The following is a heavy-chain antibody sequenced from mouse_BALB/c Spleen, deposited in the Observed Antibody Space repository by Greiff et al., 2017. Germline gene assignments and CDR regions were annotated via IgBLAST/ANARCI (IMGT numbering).Heavy chain of an antibody. CDR1: GYTFTSYT. CDR2: INPSSGYT. V-gene: IGHV1-4*02. CDR3: ATMDY. J-gene: IGHJ4*01. Sequence: VKLMESAAELARPGASVKMSCKASGYTFTSYTMHWVKQRPGQGLEWIGYINPSSGYTEYNQKFKDKTTLTADKSSSTAYMQLSSLTSEDSAVYYCATMDYWGQGTSVTVSS.